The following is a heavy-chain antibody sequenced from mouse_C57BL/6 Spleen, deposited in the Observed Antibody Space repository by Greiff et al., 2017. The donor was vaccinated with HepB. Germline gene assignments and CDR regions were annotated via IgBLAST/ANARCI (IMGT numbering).Heavy chain of an antibody. V-gene: IGHV1-26*01. Sequence: EVQLKQSGPELVKPGASVKISCKASGYTFTDYYMNWVKQSHGKSLEWIGDINPNNGGTSYNQKFKGKATLTVDKSSSTAYMELRSLTSEDSAVYYCARGGGYYYGSSYAIDYWGQGTSVTVSS. CDR2: INPNNGGT. D-gene: IGHD1-1*01. J-gene: IGHJ4*01. CDR3: ARGGGYYYGSSYAIDY. CDR1: GYTFTDYY.